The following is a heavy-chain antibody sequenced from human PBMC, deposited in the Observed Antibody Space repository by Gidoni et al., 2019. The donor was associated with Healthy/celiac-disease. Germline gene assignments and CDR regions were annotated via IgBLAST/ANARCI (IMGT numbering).Heavy chain of an antibody. J-gene: IGHJ4*02. CDR3: AKDSGDYYDSSGYWLSY. CDR1: GVTFSSYG. Sequence: QVQLVESGGGVVQPGGSLRLHWAASGVTFSSYGMHWVRQAPGKGLEWVAVISYDGSTKYYADSVTGRFTISRDNSKNTRFLQMNSLRAEDTAVYYCAKDSGDYYDSSGYWLSYWGQGTLVTVSS. D-gene: IGHD3-22*01. V-gene: IGHV3-30*18. CDR2: ISYDGSTK.